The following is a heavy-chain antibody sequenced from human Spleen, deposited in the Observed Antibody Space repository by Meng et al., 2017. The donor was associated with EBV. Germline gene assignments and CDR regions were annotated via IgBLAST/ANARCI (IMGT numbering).Heavy chain of an antibody. D-gene: IGHD6-19*01. J-gene: IGHJ5*02. CDR2: SNHSGST. V-gene: IGHV4-34*01. Sequence: QVKVQQWGAGLLKPSETLSLTCAVYGGSVSGFYWIWIRQSPEKGLEWIGESNHSGSTTYNPSLKSRVTISVDTSKDQFSLRLTSVTAADTAIYYCARGRTVARSPWSDPWGQGTLVTVSS. CDR1: GGSVSGFY. CDR3: ARGRTVARSPWSDP.